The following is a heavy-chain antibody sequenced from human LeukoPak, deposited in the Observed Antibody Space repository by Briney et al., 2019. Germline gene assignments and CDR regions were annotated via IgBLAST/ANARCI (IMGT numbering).Heavy chain of an antibody. V-gene: IGHV1-2*02. D-gene: IGHD3-9*01. CDR3: ARAPPNYDILTGPSYYYYGMDV. CDR1: GYTFTGYY. CDR2: INPNSGGT. J-gene: IGHJ6*02. Sequence: GASVKVSCKASGYTFTGYYMHWVRQAPGQGLGWMGWINPNSGGTNYAQKFQGRVTMTRDTSISTAYMELSRLRSDDTAVYYCARAPPNYDILTGPSYYYYGMDVWGQGTTVTVSS.